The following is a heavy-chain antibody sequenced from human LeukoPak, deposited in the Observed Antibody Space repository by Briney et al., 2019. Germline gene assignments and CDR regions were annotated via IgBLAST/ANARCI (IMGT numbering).Heavy chain of an antibody. J-gene: IGHJ6*02. CDR2: IYPGDSDT. CDR1: GYSFTSYW. CDR3: ARQVAATPYYYGMDV. D-gene: IGHD2-15*01. Sequence: GESLKISCKGSGYSFTSYWIGWVRQMPGKGLEWMGIIYPGDSDTRYSPSFQGQVTISADKSISTAYLQWSSLKASDTATYYCARQVAATPYYYGMDVWGQGTTVTVSS. V-gene: IGHV5-51*01.